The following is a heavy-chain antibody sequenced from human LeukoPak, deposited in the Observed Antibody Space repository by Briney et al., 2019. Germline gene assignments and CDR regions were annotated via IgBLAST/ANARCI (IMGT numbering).Heavy chain of an antibody. Sequence: PSETLSLTCTVSGGSISSYYWSWIRQPPGKGLEWIGYNYYSGSTNYNPSLKSRVTISVDTSKNQFSLKLTSVTAADTAVYYCARDYVWGRHDAFDIWGQGTMVTVSS. D-gene: IGHD3-16*01. J-gene: IGHJ3*02. CDR2: NYYSGST. CDR3: ARDYVWGRHDAFDI. V-gene: IGHV4-59*01. CDR1: GGSISSYY.